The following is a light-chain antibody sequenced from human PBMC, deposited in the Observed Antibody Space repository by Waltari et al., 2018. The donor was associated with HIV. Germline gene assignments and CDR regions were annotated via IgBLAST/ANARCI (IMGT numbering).Light chain of an antibody. CDR1: TSNIGTNV. Sequence: QSVLAQPPSVSGTPGQRVTISCSGTTSNIGTNVVNWYQQVPGMAPKLLISGKNQRPSGVPDRFSGVKSGTSASLASNGLQSEDEADYYCAAWDDTPTGHVLFGGGTKVTVL. CDR2: GKN. V-gene: IGLV1-44*01. CDR3: AAWDDTPTGHVL. J-gene: IGLJ3*02.